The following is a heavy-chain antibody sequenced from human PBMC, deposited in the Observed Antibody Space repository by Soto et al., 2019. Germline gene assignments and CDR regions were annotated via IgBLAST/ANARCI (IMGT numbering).Heavy chain of an antibody. CDR1: GFTFSSYG. CDR3: ARESRMVRSVYYYGMDV. D-gene: IGHD3-10*01. Sequence: QVQLVESGGGVVQPGRSLRLSCAASGFTFSSYGMHWVRQAPGKGLEWVAVIWYDGSNKYYADSVKGRFTISRDNSKNTLYLQMNSLSAEDTAVYYCARESRMVRSVYYYGMDVWGQGTTVTVSS. V-gene: IGHV3-33*01. CDR2: IWYDGSNK. J-gene: IGHJ6*02.